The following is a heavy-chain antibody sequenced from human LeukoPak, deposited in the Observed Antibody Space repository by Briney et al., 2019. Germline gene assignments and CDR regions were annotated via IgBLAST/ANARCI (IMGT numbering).Heavy chain of an antibody. CDR1: GFTFSSYA. J-gene: IGHJ4*02. D-gene: IGHD4-11*01. CDR3: AVTTVVNYYFDY. CDR2: ISSDGSNK. V-gene: IGHV3-30*04. Sequence: GRSLRLTCAASGFTFSSYAMHWVRQAPGQGLERVAVISSDGSNKYYADSVKGRFTISRDNSKNTLYLQMNSLRAEDTAVYYCAVTTVVNYYFDYWGQGTLVTVSS.